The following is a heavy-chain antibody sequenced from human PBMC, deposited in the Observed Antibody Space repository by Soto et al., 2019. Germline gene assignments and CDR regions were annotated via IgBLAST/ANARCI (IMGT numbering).Heavy chain of an antibody. CDR2: IIPIFGTA. CDR1: GGTFSNSA. CDR3: ASSKMATKTELPPNYFDY. Sequence: QVQLVQSGAEVMKPGSSVKVSCKPSGGTFSNSAISWVRQAPGQGLEWMGGIIPIFGTANYAQKFQGRVTITADKSTRTAYMELSSLRSDDTAVYYCASSKMATKTELPPNYFDYWGQGTLVPVSS. V-gene: IGHV1-69*06. D-gene: IGHD5-12*01. J-gene: IGHJ4*02.